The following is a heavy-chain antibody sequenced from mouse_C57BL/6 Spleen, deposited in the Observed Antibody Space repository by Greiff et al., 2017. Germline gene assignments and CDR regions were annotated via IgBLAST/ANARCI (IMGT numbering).Heavy chain of an antibody. CDR2: INPSNGGT. V-gene: IGHV1-53*01. D-gene: IGHD1-1*01. CDR3: ARLGFITTVVHFDY. CDR1: GYTFTSYW. Sequence: QVQLQQSGTELVKPGASVKLSCKASGYTFTSYWMHWVKQRPGQGLEWIGNINPSNGGTNYNEKFKSKATLTVDKSSSTAYMQLSSLTSEDSAVYYCARLGFITTVVHFDYWGQGTTLTVSS. J-gene: IGHJ2*01.